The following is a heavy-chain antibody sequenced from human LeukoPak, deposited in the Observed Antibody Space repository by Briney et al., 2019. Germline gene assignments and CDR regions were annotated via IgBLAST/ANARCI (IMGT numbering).Heavy chain of an antibody. Sequence: SETLSLNCTVSGRSISNGGYYWSWIRQPPGKGLEWIGYIYGSGTTYYSPALQSRVTISVNTSDNKFSLKLRSLTAADTAVYYCARGGDRRGFDYWGQGTLVTVSS. CDR2: IYGSGTT. D-gene: IGHD1-14*01. CDR1: GRSISNGGYY. V-gene: IGHV4-31*03. CDR3: ARGGDRRGFDY. J-gene: IGHJ4*02.